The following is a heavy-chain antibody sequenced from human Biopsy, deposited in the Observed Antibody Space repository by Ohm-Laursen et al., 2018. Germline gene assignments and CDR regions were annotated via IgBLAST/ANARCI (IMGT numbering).Heavy chain of an antibody. CDR2: ISYTGYT. CDR1: GGSFTGHY. V-gene: IGHV4-59*11. J-gene: IGHJ4*02. Sequence: SETLSLTCTVSGGSFTGHYWSWIRQPPGKGLKWIGHISYTGYTSYNASLKSRVTISVDTSRNHFSLRLSSLTAADTAVYYCARGSNDFGGLYFPRWGQGTLLTVSS. D-gene: IGHD4-23*01. CDR3: ARGSNDFGGLYFPR.